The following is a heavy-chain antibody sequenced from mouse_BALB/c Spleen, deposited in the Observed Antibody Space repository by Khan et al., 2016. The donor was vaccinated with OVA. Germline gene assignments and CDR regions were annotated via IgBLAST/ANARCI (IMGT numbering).Heavy chain of an antibody. CDR2: INTYTGEP. J-gene: IGHJ3*01. CDR1: GYSLTDYG. Sequence: QIQLVQSGPELKKPGETVQISCKAAGYSLTDYGLNWVKQAPGKDLKWMGWINTYTGEPTFADDFKGRFAFSLETSASTAYLQSINLKDEDTATSFCTRSQGNFLFAYWGQGTLVTVSA. V-gene: IGHV9-3-1*01. D-gene: IGHD2-1*01. CDR3: TRSQGNFLFAY.